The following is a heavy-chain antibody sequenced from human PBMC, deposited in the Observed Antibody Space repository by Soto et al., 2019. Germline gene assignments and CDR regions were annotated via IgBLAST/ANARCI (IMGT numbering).Heavy chain of an antibody. CDR3: VRGGSNYAS. CDR2: IKPDESEK. CDR1: GFTFSDSW. J-gene: IGHJ5*02. V-gene: IGHV3-7*01. Sequence: EVQLVESGGGLVQPGGSLRLSCTASGFTFSDSWMTWVRPAPGKGLEWVARIKPDESEKKYADSVKGRVSISRDNAKNSMYLQMDILRVEDTAVYYCVRGGSNYASWGQGTLVTVSS. D-gene: IGHD4-4*01.